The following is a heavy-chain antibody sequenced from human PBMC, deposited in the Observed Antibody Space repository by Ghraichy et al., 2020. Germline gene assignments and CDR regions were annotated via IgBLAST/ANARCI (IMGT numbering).Heavy chain of an antibody. CDR2: IANNGGIT. CDR3: VKGGYSTGWYAGFDP. V-gene: IGHV3-64D*09. D-gene: IGHD6-19*01. J-gene: IGHJ5*02. CDR1: GFTFNNYA. Sequence: GVLNISCSASGFTFNNYAIHWVRQAPGKGLEFVSAIANNGGITYYADSVKGRFTISRDNSKNTVFLQMSSLRAEDTAMYYCVKGGYSTGWYAGFDPWGQGTLVTVSS.